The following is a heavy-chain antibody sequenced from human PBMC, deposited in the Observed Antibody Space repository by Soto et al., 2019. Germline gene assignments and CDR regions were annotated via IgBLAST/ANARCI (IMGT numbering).Heavy chain of an antibody. V-gene: IGHV3-33*01. D-gene: IGHD4-4*01. Sequence: QVQLVESGGGVVQPGRSLRLSCAASGFTFSSYVMDWVRQAPGKWLEWVAVIWYDGSNKYYSDSVKGRFTISRDNSKNTLYLQMNSLRAEDTAVYYWASGFDSNYPHTYGMDVWGQGTTVTVSS. CDR1: GFTFSSYV. CDR3: ASGFDSNYPHTYGMDV. CDR2: IWYDGSNK. J-gene: IGHJ6*02.